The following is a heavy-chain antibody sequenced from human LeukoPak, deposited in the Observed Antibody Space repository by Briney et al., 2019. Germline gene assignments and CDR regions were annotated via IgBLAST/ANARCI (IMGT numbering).Heavy chain of an antibody. D-gene: IGHD3-16*02. CDR3: AKVHWGEVTSPFDY. V-gene: IGHV3-23*01. CDR2: ISGSGAST. J-gene: IGHJ4*02. CDR1: GFTFSSHG. Sequence: GGSLRLSCAGSGFTFSSHGMNWVRQAPGKGLEWVSGISGSGASTYQTVSVKGRFTISRDNSKNTLYLQMNSLRAEDTAVYYCAKVHWGEVTSPFDYWGQGTLVTVSS.